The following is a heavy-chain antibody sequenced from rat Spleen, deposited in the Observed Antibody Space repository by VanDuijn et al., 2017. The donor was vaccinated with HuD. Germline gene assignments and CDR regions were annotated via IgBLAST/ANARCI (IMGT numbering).Heavy chain of an antibody. V-gene: IGHV5-20*01. CDR3: TRGGYFRY. J-gene: IGHJ2*01. CDR2: FSYDGSTT. CDR1: GFTVSDYY. Sequence: EVQLVESDGGLVQPGGSLKLSCAASGFTVSDYYMAWVRQAPTEGLEWVATFSYDGSTTYYRDSVKGRFIISRDDGESTLYLQMNSLRSEDTATYYCTRGGYFRYWGQGVMVTVSS. D-gene: IGHD2-5*01.